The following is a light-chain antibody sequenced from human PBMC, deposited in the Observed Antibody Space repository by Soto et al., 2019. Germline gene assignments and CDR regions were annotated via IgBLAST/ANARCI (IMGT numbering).Light chain of an antibody. Sequence: QSALTQPRSVSASPGRSVTISCTGTSSDVGSYNYVSWYQQHPGRAPRLVLYDVNKRPSGVPDRISGSKSGNTASLTISGLQSDDEADYYCSSYAGNFRPVFGTGTKVTVL. V-gene: IGLV2-11*01. CDR3: SSYAGNFRPV. CDR2: DVN. J-gene: IGLJ1*01. CDR1: SSDVGSYNY.